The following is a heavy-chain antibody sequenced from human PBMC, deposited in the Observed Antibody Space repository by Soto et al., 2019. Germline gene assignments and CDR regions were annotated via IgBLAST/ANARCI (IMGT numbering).Heavy chain of an antibody. Sequence: GASVKVSCKASGYTSTSYGISWVRQAPGQGLEWMGWISAYNGNTNYAQKLQGRVTMTTDTSTSTAYMELRSLRSDDTAVYYCARDTKQIDLYYYYGMDVWGQGTKVTVYS. V-gene: IGHV1-18*01. CDR2: ISAYNGNT. CDR1: GYTSTSYG. CDR3: ARDTKQIDLYYYYGMDV. D-gene: IGHD6-6*01. J-gene: IGHJ6*02.